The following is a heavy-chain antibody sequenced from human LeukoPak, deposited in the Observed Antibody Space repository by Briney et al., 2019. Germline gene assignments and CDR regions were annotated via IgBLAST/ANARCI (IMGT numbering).Heavy chain of an antibody. V-gene: IGHV4-34*01. J-gene: IGHJ5*02. D-gene: IGHD2-8*02. CDR3: ARGRGRHHIVLVVYATPNWFDP. Sequence: PSETLSLTCAVYGGSFSGYYWSWIRQPPGKGLEWIGEINHSGSTNYNPSLKSRVTISVDTSKNQFSLKLSSVTAADTAVYYCARGRGRHHIVLVVYATPNWFDPWAREPWSPSPQ. CDR1: GGSFSGYY. CDR2: INHSGST.